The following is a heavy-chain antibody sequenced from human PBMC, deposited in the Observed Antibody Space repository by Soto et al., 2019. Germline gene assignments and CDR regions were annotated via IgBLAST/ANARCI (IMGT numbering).Heavy chain of an antibody. CDR1: GFTFSNAW. D-gene: IGHD2-15*01. CDR2: IKSKIDGGTT. Sequence: GGSLRLSCAASGFTFSNAWINWVRQAPGKGLEWVGRIKSKIDGGTTDFAAPVKGRFAISRDDSKNIAYMQMNSLKIEDTAVYYCTTDSCSDLPIIRFVYWGPGTLLTLSS. CDR3: TTDSCSDLPIIRFVY. J-gene: IGHJ4*01. V-gene: IGHV3-15*07.